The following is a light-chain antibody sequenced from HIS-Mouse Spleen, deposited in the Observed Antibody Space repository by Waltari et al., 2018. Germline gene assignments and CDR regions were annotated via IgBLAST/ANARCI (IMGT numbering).Light chain of an antibody. CDR2: EGS. J-gene: IGLJ2*01. V-gene: IGLV2-23*03. CDR1: SSDVGRYHL. Sequence: QSALTQPASVSGSPGQSITISCTGTSSDVGRYHLVSWYQQHPGKAPKRMIYEGSKRPSGVSNRFSGSKSGNTASLTISGLQAEDEADYYCCSYAGSSTFVVVFGGGTKLTVL. CDR3: CSYAGSSTFVVV.